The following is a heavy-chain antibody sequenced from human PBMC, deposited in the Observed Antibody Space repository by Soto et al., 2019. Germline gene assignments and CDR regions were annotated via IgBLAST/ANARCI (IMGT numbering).Heavy chain of an antibody. CDR2: INSGSTSV. Sequence: EVQLVESGGGLVQPWGSLRLSCVASGFTFNSYSMNWVRQAPGKGLEWISYINSGSTSVFYADSVKGRFTISRDNAKNSLYLQMNSLRAEDTAVYYCASSASPDAYGGQGTLVTVSS. CDR3: ASSASPDAY. CDR1: GFTFNSYS. J-gene: IGHJ4*02. D-gene: IGHD1-26*01. V-gene: IGHV3-48*01.